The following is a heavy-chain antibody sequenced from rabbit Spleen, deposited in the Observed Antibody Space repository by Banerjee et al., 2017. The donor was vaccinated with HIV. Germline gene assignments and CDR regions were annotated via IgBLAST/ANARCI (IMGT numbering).Heavy chain of an antibody. D-gene: IGHD1-1*01. Sequence: QLKESGGGLVQPGGSLKLSCKGSGFDFSSYYMSWVRQAPGKGLEWIGYIDPFFGTTYYANWVNGRFTISSHNAQNTLYLQLNSLTVADTATYFCARDGGYASDVFQSLWGQGTLVTVS. CDR1: GFDFSSYY. J-gene: IGHJ6*01. V-gene: IGHV1S7*01. CDR3: ARDGGYASDVFQSL. CDR2: IDPFFGTT.